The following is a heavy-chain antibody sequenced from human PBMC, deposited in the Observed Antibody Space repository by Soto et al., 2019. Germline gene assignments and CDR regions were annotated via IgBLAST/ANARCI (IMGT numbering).Heavy chain of an antibody. V-gene: IGHV3-21*01. D-gene: IGHD3-22*01. Sequence: GGSLRLSCAASGFTFSSYSMNWVRQAPGKGLEWVSSISSSGSYIYYADSVKGRFTISRDNAKNSLYLQMNSLRAEDTAVYYCARKSYSGDSGFYDYWGQGALVTVSS. CDR3: ARKSYSGDSGFYDY. CDR2: ISSSGSYI. CDR1: GFTFSSYS. J-gene: IGHJ4*02.